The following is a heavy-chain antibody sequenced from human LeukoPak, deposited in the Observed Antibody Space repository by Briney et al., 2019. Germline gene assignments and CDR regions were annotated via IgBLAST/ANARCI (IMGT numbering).Heavy chain of an antibody. J-gene: IGHJ4*02. CDR1: GGSITSYY. D-gene: IGHD6-19*01. CDR3: ARHGRNSGAPNY. V-gene: IGHV4-59*08. Sequence: PSETLSLTCTVSGGSITSYYWSWIRQPPGKGLEWVGYIFYSGSTNYNPSHKSRVTISVDTSKNQFSLNLSSVTAADTAMYFCARHGRNSGAPNYWGQGTLVTVSS. CDR2: IFYSGST.